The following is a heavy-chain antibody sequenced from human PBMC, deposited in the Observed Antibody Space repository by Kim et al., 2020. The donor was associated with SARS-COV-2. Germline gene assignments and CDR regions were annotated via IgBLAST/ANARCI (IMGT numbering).Heavy chain of an antibody. V-gene: IGHV3-53*01. J-gene: IGHJ4*02. Sequence: YADSVKGRFTISRDIPKDTLYLQMNSLRAEDTAVYYCSSSTLGAYFDYWGQGSLVTVSS. D-gene: IGHD7-27*01. CDR3: SSSTLGAYFDY.